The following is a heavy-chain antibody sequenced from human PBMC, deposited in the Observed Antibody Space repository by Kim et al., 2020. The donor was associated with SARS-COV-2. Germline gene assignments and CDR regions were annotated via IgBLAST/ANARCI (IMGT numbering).Heavy chain of an antibody. V-gene: IGHV4-34*01. CDR1: GGSFSGYY. D-gene: IGHD5-18*01. CDR2: INHSGST. Sequence: SETLSLTCAVYGGSFSGYYWSWIRQPPGKGLEWIGEINHSGSTNYNPSLKSRVTISVDTSKNQFSLKLSSVTAADTAVYYCARGSKGYSYGWLDRYYYYYGMDVWGQGTTVTVSS. J-gene: IGHJ6*02. CDR3: ARGSKGYSYGWLDRYYYYYGMDV.